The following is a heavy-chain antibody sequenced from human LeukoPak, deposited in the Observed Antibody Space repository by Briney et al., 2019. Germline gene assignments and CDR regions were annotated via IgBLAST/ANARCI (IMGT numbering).Heavy chain of an antibody. J-gene: IGHJ6*02. V-gene: IGHV3-30-3*01. Sequence: GGSLRLSCAASGFTFSSYAMHWVRQAPGKGLEWVAVISYDGSNKYYADSVKGRFTISRDNSKNTLYLQMNSLRAEDTAVYYCARSRGFRWNYGMDVWGQGTTVTVSS. D-gene: IGHD4-23*01. CDR2: ISYDGSNK. CDR1: GFTFSSYA. CDR3: ARSRGFRWNYGMDV.